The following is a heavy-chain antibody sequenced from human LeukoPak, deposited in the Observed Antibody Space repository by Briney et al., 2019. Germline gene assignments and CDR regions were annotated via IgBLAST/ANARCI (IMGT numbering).Heavy chain of an antibody. D-gene: IGHD2-15*01. CDR3: ARGYCSGSSCYSRTFGS. Sequence: PSATLSLTCTVSGGSVSIGSYYWNWIRQPPGKGLEWIGYIYYSGSTNYNPSLKSRVTISVDTSNNQFSLKLTSVTAADTAVYYCARGYCSGSSCYSRTFGSWGQGTLVTVSS. V-gene: IGHV4-61*01. CDR2: IYYSGST. J-gene: IGHJ5*01. CDR1: GGSVSIGSYY.